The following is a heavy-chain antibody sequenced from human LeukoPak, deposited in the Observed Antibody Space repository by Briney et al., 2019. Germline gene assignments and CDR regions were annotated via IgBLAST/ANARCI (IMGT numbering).Heavy chain of an antibody. V-gene: IGHV1-69*06. CDR2: IIPLLGTT. J-gene: IGHJ5*02. Sequence: SVKVSCKASAGSSSNYAISWVRQAPGQGLEWMGGIIPLLGTTDYAQKFQGRVTITADKPTSTVYMELSSLTSEDTAVYYCATGPIRYNWFDPWGQGTLVTVSS. CDR1: AGSSSNYA. CDR3: ATGPIRYNWFDP.